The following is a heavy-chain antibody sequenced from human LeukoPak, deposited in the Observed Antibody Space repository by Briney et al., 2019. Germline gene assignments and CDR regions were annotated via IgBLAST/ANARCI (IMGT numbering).Heavy chain of an antibody. CDR1: GFTFSSSE. CDR2: ISSGGTTV. CDR3: ARDGLIVATT. V-gene: IGHV3-48*03. Sequence: PGGSLRLSCAASGFTFSSSEMNWVRQAPGKGLEWVSCISSGGTTVFYADSVKGRFTISRDNAKNSLYLQMNSLRAEDTAVYYWARDGLIVATTWGQGTLVTVSS. J-gene: IGHJ5*02. D-gene: IGHD5-12*01.